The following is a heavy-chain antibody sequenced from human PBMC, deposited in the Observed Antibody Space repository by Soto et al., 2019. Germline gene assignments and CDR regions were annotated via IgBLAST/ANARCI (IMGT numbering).Heavy chain of an antibody. J-gene: IGHJ3*02. D-gene: IGHD2-2*01. V-gene: IGHV3-74*01. CDR2: INSDGSST. CDR3: ARDRRKDIVVVPYKTVVAAKGDRGAFDI. Sequence: GGSLRLSCAASGFTFSSYWMHWVRQAPGKGLVWVSRINSDGSSTSYADSVKGRFTISRENAKKRLYLQMNSLRAEDTALYYCARDRRKDIVVVPYKTVVAAKGDRGAFDIWGQGTMVTVSS. CDR1: GFTFSSYW.